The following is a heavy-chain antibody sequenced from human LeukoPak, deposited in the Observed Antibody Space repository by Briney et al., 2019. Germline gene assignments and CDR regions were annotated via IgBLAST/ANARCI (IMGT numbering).Heavy chain of an antibody. CDR3: AKDIGEGDGSGYGMDV. Sequence: PGGSLRLSCAASGFTFDDYGMSWVRQAPGKGLEWVSGINWNGGSTGYADSVKGRFTISRDNAKNSLYLQMNSLRAEDTALYYCAKDIGEGDGSGYGMDVWGQGTTVTVSS. V-gene: IGHV3-20*04. J-gene: IGHJ6*02. D-gene: IGHD3-10*01. CDR2: INWNGGST. CDR1: GFTFDDYG.